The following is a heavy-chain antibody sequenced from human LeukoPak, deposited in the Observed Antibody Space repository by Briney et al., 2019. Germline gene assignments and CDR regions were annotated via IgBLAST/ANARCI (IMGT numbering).Heavy chain of an antibody. Sequence: GGSLRLSCAASGFSFSSYGMHWVRQAPGKGLEWVAFIGYDGSNKNYADSVKGRFTISRNNSKNTLYLQMNSLRAGDTAVYYCAKDHCSSTSCYNEYWGQGTLVTVSS. D-gene: IGHD2-2*02. V-gene: IGHV3-30*02. CDR1: GFSFSSYG. J-gene: IGHJ4*02. CDR3: AKDHCSSTSCYNEY. CDR2: IGYDGSNK.